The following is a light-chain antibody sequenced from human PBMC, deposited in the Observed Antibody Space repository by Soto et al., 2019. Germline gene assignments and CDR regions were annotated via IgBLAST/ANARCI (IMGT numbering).Light chain of an antibody. J-gene: IGKJ4*01. Sequence: EIVLTQSPGTLSLSPGERATLSCRASQSVSSSYLAWYQQKPGQAPRLLIYGASNRATGIPDRFSGSGSGTDFTLTINRLEPEDFAVYYCQQFGSSHLTFGGGTKVEIK. V-gene: IGKV3-20*01. CDR1: QSVSSSY. CDR3: QQFGSSHLT. CDR2: GAS.